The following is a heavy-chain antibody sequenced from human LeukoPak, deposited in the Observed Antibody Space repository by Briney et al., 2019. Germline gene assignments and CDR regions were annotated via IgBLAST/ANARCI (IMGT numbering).Heavy chain of an antibody. V-gene: IGHV5-51*01. CDR3: ARHNREYASDSPLDY. CDR2: IYPGDSDT. D-gene: IGHD1-14*01. CDR1: GYPFTTYW. J-gene: IGHJ4*02. Sequence: GESLKISCKGSGYPFTTYWIVWVRPLPGKGLEWMGIIYPGDSDTRHSPSFQGQVTISADKSISTAYLQWSSLKASDTAMYYCARHNREYASDSPLDYWGQGTLVTVSS.